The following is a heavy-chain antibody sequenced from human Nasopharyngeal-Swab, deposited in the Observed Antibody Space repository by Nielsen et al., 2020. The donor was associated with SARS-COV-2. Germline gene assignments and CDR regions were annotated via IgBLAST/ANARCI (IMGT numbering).Heavy chain of an antibody. CDR3: AARYSSSWWDAFDI. CDR1: GFTFSSYW. CDR2: IKQDGSEK. Sequence: GESLKISCAASGFTFSSYWMSWVRQAPGKGLEWVANIKQDGSEKYYVDSVKGRFTISRDNAKNSLYLQMNSLRAEDTAVYYCAARYSSSWWDAFDIWGQGTMVTASS. D-gene: IGHD6-13*01. V-gene: IGHV3-7*01. J-gene: IGHJ3*02.